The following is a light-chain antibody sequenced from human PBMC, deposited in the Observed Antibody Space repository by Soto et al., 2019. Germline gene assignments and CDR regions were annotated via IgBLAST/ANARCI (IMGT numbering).Light chain of an antibody. J-gene: IGLJ2*01. CDR2: DVS. Sequence: QSVLTQPRSVSGSPGQSVTISCTGTSSDVGGYNYVSWYQQHPGKAPKLMIYDVSKRPSGVPDRFSGSKSGNTASLTTSGLQAEDGADYYCCSYAGSYTFLVVFGGGTKLTVL. CDR3: CSYAGSYTFLVV. CDR1: SSDVGGYNY. V-gene: IGLV2-11*01.